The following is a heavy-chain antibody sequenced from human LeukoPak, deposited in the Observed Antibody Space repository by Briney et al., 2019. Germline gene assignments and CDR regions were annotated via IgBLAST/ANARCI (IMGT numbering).Heavy chain of an antibody. D-gene: IGHD6-19*01. CDR1: GFTFGDYA. CDR3: AKDQLLYSSGPADI. Sequence: PGGSLRLSCAASGFTFGDYAMHWVRQAPGKGLEWVSGIRWNSGSIGYADSVKGRFTISRDNAKNSLYLQMNSLRAEDTALYYCAKDQLLYSSGPADIWGQGTMVTVSS. J-gene: IGHJ3*02. CDR2: IRWNSGSI. V-gene: IGHV3-9*01.